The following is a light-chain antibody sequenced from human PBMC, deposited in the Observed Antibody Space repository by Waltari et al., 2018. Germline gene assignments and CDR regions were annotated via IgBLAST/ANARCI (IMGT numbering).Light chain of an antibody. V-gene: IGLV2-23*01. J-gene: IGLJ2*01. Sequence: QSALTQPASVSGSPGQSITISCTGTSSDVGSYNLVSWYQHHPGKAPKSLIYDATKRPAGVSDRFSGSKSGNTASLTISGLQTEDEADYYCCSYAGSHVVFGGGTKLTVL. CDR1: SSDVGSYNL. CDR3: CSYAGSHVV. CDR2: DAT.